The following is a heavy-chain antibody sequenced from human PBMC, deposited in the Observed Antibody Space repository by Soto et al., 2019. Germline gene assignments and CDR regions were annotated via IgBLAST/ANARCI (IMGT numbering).Heavy chain of an antibody. J-gene: IGHJ4*02. D-gene: IGHD6-13*01. CDR2: ISFSTTSI. Sequence: QVQLVESGGGLVKPGGSLRLSCAASGFSFSDYYMSWIRQAPGKGLEWVSYISFSTTSIYYADSVKGRFTISRDNAKNSLYLKMNSLRVEDTAVYYCARDIEPPGLFFDYWGQGILVTVSS. CDR3: ARDIEPPGLFFDY. V-gene: IGHV3-11*01. CDR1: GFSFSDYY.